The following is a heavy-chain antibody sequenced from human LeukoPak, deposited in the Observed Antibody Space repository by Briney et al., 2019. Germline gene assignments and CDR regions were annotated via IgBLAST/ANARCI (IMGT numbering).Heavy chain of an antibody. CDR3: ANGRAAAGIGY. J-gene: IGHJ4*02. V-gene: IGHV3-23*01. D-gene: IGHD6-13*01. CDR1: GFTFSSYG. Sequence: GGTLRLSCAASGFTFSSYGMGWVRQAPGKGLEWVSAISGSGGSTYYADSVKGRFTISRDNSKNTLYLQMNSLRAEDTAVYYCANGRAAAGIGYWGQGTLVTVSS. CDR2: ISGSGGST.